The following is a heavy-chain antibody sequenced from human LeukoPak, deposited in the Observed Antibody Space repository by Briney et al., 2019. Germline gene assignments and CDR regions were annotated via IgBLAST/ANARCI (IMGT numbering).Heavy chain of an antibody. CDR1: GFTFSSYA. D-gene: IGHD3-10*01. J-gene: IGHJ4*02. CDR3: ARGHLWFGELW. V-gene: IGHV3-23*01. Sequence: GGSLRLSCAASGFTFSSYAMSWVRQAPGKGLEWVSAISGSGGSTYYADFVKGRFTISRDNAKNSLYLQMNSLRAEDTAVYYCARGHLWFGELWWGQGTLVTVSS. CDR2: ISGSGGST.